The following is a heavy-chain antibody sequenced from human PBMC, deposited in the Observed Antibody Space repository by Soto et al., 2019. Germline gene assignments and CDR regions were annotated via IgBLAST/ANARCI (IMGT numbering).Heavy chain of an antibody. Sequence: EVPLLESGGGLVQPGGSLRLSCAASGFTFSSYAMSWVRQAPGKGLEWVSVISGSSGSTYYADSVKGRFTISRDNSKNTLYLQMNSLRAEDTAVYYCAKRAWGYFYFDYWGQGTLVTVSS. CDR3: AKRAWGYFYFDY. CDR1: GFTFSSYA. D-gene: IGHD1-26*01. V-gene: IGHV3-23*01. J-gene: IGHJ4*02. CDR2: ISGSSGST.